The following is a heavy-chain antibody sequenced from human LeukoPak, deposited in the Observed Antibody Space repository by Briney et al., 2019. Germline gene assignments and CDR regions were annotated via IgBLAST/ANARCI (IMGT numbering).Heavy chain of an antibody. J-gene: IGHJ4*02. V-gene: IGHV7-4-1*02. Sequence: GASVKVSCKASGYTFTGYYMHWVRQAPGQGLEWMGWVNTNTGNPTYAQGFTGRFVFSLDTSVSTAYLQISSLKAEDTAVYYCARGVSGYDYYFDYWGQGTLVTVSS. CDR2: VNTNTGNP. D-gene: IGHD5-12*01. CDR3: ARGVSGYDYYFDY. CDR1: GYTFTGYY.